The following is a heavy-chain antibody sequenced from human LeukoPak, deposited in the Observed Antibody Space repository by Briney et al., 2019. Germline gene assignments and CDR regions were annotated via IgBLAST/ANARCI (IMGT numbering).Heavy chain of an antibody. CDR3: AKLEGVATMFNWFDP. CDR1: GGTFSNFA. J-gene: IGHJ5*02. D-gene: IGHD5-12*01. Sequence: GASVKVSCKASGGTFSNFAISWVRQAPGQGLEWMGGIIPIFGTTNYAQKFQATITITADESTSTAYMELSSLRSEDTAAYYCAKLEGVATMFNWFDPWGQGTLVTVSS. V-gene: IGHV1-69*13. CDR2: IIPIFGTT.